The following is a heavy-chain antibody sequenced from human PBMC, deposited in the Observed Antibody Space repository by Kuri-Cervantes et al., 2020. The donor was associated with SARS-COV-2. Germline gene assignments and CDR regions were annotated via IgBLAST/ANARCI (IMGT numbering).Heavy chain of an antibody. Sequence: SVKVSCKASGGTFSSYAISWVRQAPGQGLEWMGGIISIFGTANYAQKFQGRVTITTDESTSTAYMELSSLRSEDTAVYYCARSRFGDYLDAFDIWGQGTMVTVSS. D-gene: IGHD3-10*01. CDR1: GGTFSSYA. CDR2: IISIFGTA. CDR3: ARSRFGDYLDAFDI. V-gene: IGHV1-69*05. J-gene: IGHJ3*02.